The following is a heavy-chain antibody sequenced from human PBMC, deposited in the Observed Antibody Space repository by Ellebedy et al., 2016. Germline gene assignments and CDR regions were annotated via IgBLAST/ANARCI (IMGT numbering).Heavy chain of an antibody. J-gene: IGHJ4*02. Sequence: SLKISXAASGFTFSTYAMSWVRQAPGKGLEWVSGISWNSGSIGYADSVKGRFTISRDNAKNSLYLQMNSLRAEDTAVYYCARGSIVGALDYWGQGTLVTVSS. V-gene: IGHV3-9*01. D-gene: IGHD1-26*01. CDR2: ISWNSGSI. CDR3: ARGSIVGALDY. CDR1: GFTFSTYA.